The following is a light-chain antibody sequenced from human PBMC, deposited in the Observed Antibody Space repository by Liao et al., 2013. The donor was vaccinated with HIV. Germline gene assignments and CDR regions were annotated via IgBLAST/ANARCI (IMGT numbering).Light chain of an antibody. V-gene: IGLV3-1*01. J-gene: IGLJ2*01. Sequence: YDLTQPPSMSVSPGQTASITCSGHTLGDRYINWYQQRPGQSPVLIIYQDNKRPSGIPERFSGSNSGNAATLTISGTQALDEADYYCQAWDSSTVVFGGGTKLTVL. CDR1: TLGDRY. CDR2: QDN. CDR3: QAWDSSTVV.